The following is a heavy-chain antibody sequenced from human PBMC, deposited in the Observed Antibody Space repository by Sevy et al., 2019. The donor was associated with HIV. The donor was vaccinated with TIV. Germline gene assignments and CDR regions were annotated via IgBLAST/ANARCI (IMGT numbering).Heavy chain of an antibody. V-gene: IGHV4-59*01. D-gene: IGHD5-12*01. CDR1: GGSISTYY. J-gene: IGHJ5*02. Sequence: SETLSLTCTVSGGSISTYYWSWIRQPPGKGLEYIGYIYYTGSTNYNPSLKSRVTISVDTSKNQFSLKLRSVTAVDTAVYYCARAPPVRSGDDSLNWFDPWGQRTMVTVSS. CDR3: ARAPPVRSGDDSLNWFDP. CDR2: IYYTGST.